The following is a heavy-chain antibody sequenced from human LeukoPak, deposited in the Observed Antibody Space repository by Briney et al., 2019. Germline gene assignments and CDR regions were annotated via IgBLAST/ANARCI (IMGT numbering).Heavy chain of an antibody. Sequence: SETLSPTCTVSGGSMRNIYYWGWIRQPPGKGLGWIGNIFLSGITYYNPSLKSRVTIAIDTSKRQFSLKLPSVTAADTAVYYCARQSFAPFQVGPETPIESWGQGTLVTVSS. CDR2: IFLSGIT. D-gene: IGHD1-26*01. CDR1: GGSMRNIYY. V-gene: IGHV4-39*01. J-gene: IGHJ4*02. CDR3: ARQSFAPFQVGPETPIES.